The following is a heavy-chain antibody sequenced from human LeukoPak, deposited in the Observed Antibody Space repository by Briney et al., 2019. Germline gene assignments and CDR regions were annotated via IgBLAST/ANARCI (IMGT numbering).Heavy chain of an antibody. CDR3: ARHLRVWSQPYYHFDY. V-gene: IGHV5-51*01. D-gene: IGHD1-26*01. Sequence: GESLQISSKGSGYSFTSYWIGWVGQMQGQGLECMGIIYPADSETRYTTSFHGQATIPADKSISTAYLQWSSLKASDNAMYYCARHLRVWSQPYYHFDYWGQGTLVTVSS. J-gene: IGHJ4*02. CDR2: IYPADSET. CDR1: GYSFTSYW.